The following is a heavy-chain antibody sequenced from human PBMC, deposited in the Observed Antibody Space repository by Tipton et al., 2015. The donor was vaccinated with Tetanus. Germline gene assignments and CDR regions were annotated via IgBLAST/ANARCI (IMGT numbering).Heavy chain of an antibody. V-gene: IGHV3-48*03. CDR3: ARDDSSGYRYWYFDL. CDR2: ISSSGSTI. CDR1: GFTFSSYE. J-gene: IGHJ2*01. D-gene: IGHD3-22*01. Sequence: AVSGFTFSSYEMNWVRQAPGKGLEWVSYISSSGSTIYYADSVKGRFTISRDNAKNSLYLQMNSLRAEDTAVYYCARDDSSGYRYWYFDLWGRGTLVTVSS.